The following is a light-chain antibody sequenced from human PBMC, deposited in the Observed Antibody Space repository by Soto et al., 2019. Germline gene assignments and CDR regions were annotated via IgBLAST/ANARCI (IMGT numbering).Light chain of an antibody. Sequence: AIRMTQSPSSLSASTGDRVTITCRASQGISSYLAWYQQKPGKAPKLLIYAASTLQSGVPSRFSGSGSGTDFTLTISCLQSEDSSTYYCQQYYSYPFGFGPRTKVDIK. CDR2: AAS. J-gene: IGKJ3*01. CDR1: QGISSY. CDR3: QQYYSYPFG. V-gene: IGKV1-8*01.